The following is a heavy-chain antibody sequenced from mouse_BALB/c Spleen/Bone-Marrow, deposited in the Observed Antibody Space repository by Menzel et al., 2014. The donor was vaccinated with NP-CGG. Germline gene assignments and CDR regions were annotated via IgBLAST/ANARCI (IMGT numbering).Heavy chain of an antibody. CDR2: ITPSNGDT. V-gene: IGHV1S81*02. CDR3: SREGAY. Sequence: VKLMESGAELVKPGASVKLSCKASGYTFTSYYMYWVKQRPGQGLEWIGEITPSNGDTNFNEKFKSKATLTVDKSSSTAYMQLSSLTSEDSAVYYCSREGAYWGQGTLVTVSA. CDR1: GYTFTSYY. J-gene: IGHJ3*01.